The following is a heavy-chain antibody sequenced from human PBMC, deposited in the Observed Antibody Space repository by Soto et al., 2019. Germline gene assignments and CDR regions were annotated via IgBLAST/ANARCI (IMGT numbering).Heavy chain of an antibody. Sequence: KPSETLSLTCTVSGGSISTSTYYWGWIRQSPGKGLEWIGTIYYTGNTYYNPSLESRVAISVDTSKNQFSLTLSSVTAADTAVYFCARHFPQSLFGVVFSVQIWGKGTTVTVSS. CDR1: GGSISTSTYY. CDR3: ARHFPQSLFGVVFSVQI. D-gene: IGHD3-3*01. V-gene: IGHV4-39*01. CDR2: IYYTGNT. J-gene: IGHJ6*04.